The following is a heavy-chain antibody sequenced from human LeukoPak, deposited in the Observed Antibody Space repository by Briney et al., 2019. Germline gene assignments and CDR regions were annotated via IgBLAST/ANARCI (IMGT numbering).Heavy chain of an antibody. J-gene: IGHJ6*02. Sequence: GGSLRLSCAASGFTFSSYAMSWVRQAPGEGLEWVSAISGSGGSTYYADSVKGRFTISRDNSKNTLYLQMNSLRAEDTAVYYCAKDQVDCSSTSCQYYYYYYGMDVWGQGTTVTVSS. CDR3: AKDQVDCSSTSCQYYYYYYGMDV. CDR1: GFTFSSYA. V-gene: IGHV3-23*01. D-gene: IGHD2-2*01. CDR2: ISGSGGST.